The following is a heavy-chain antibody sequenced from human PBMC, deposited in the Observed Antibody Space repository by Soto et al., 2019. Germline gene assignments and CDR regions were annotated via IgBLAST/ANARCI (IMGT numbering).Heavy chain of an antibody. D-gene: IGHD2-15*01. V-gene: IGHV3-23*01. Sequence: EVQILESGGGLVQPGGSLRLSCAASGLTFSSSAMNWVRQAPGKGLEWVSIISDSGGRTYYADSVKGRFTISRDNSKNTLYLQMNSLRAEDTAIYYCAKSLNIHRQNCFDLWGQGTLVTVSS. CDR3: AKSLNIHRQNCFDL. CDR2: ISDSGGRT. J-gene: IGHJ5*02. CDR1: GLTFSSSA.